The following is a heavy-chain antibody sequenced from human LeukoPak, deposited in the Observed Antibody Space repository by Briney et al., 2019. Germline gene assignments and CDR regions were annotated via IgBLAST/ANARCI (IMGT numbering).Heavy chain of an antibody. CDR3: ARLGVGAFDI. D-gene: IGHD3-10*01. J-gene: IGHJ3*02. CDR1: GGSFNIYY. Sequence: SETLSLTCTVSGGSFNIYYWSWIRQPPRKGLEWIGYIYYSGNTNYNPSLKSRVTISVDTSKNQFSLKLNSVTAADTAVYYCARLGVGAFDIWGQGTMVTVSS. V-gene: IGHV4-59*12. CDR2: IYYSGNT.